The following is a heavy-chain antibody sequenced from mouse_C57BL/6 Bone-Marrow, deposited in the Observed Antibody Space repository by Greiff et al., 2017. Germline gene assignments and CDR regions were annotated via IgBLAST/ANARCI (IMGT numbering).Heavy chain of an antibody. V-gene: IGHV2-9*01. Sequence: VHLVESGPGLVAPSQSLSITCTVSGFSLTSYCVDWVRQPPGKGLEWLGVIWGGGSTNYNSTLMSRLSISKDNSKIQVFLTMNSLQPDDTAMYYCAAGGVPWFAYWGQGTLVTVSA. CDR3: AAGGVPWFAY. J-gene: IGHJ3*01. CDR1: GFSLTSYC. CDR2: IWGGGST.